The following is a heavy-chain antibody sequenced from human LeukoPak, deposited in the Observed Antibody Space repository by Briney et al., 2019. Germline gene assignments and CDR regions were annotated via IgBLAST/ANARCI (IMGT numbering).Heavy chain of an antibody. CDR1: GFTFSSYG. V-gene: IGHV3-30*18. CDR3: AKGYDSSGYYLGLDY. Sequence: GGSLRLSCAASGFTFSSYGMHWVRQAPGKGLEWVAAISYDGSNKYYADSVKGRFTISRDNSKNTLYLQMNSLRAEDTAVYYCAKGYDSSGYYLGLDYWGQGTLVTVSS. CDR2: ISYDGSNK. J-gene: IGHJ4*02. D-gene: IGHD3-22*01.